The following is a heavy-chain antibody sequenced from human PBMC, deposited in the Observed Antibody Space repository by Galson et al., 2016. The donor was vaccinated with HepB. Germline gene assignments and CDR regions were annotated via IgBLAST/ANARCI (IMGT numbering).Heavy chain of an antibody. V-gene: IGHV4-39*01. J-gene: IGHJ6*03. D-gene: IGHD6-19*01. CDR2: IYYSGST. CDR3: ATGISVAGKYYYYYMDV. CDR1: GDSISSLEYY. Sequence: SETLSLTCIVSGDSISSLEYYWGWIRQPPGRGLEWIGSIYYSGSTSYNPSPESRVTISVDTSKNQFSLRLSSVTAADTAVYCCATGISVAGKYYYYYMDVWGKGTPVTVSS.